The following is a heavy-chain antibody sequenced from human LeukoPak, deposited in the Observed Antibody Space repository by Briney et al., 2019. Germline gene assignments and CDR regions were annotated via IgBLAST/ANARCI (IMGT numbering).Heavy chain of an antibody. J-gene: IGHJ4*02. CDR3: ARSAADVPLGTSYVVVPAAMY. V-gene: IGHV5-51*01. CDR1: GYSFTSYW. CDR2: IYPGDSDT. Sequence: GESLKISCKGSGYSFTSYWIGWVRQMPGKGLEGMGIIYPGDSDTRYSPSFQGQVTISADKSISTAYLQWSSLKASDTAMYYCARSAADVPLGTSYVVVPAAMYWGQGTLVTVSS. D-gene: IGHD2-2*01.